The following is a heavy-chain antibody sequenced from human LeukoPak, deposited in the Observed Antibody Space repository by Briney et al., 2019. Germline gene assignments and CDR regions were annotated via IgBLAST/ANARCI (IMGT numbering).Heavy chain of an antibody. Sequence: PGGSLRLSCAASGFTFDDYAMHWVRHAPGKGLEWVSGISWNSGSIGYADSVKGRFTISRDNAKNSLYLQMNSLRAEDTALYYCAKARRGTTVTDYFDYWGQGTLVTVSS. J-gene: IGHJ4*02. V-gene: IGHV3-9*01. CDR2: ISWNSGSI. CDR1: GFTFDDYA. CDR3: AKARRGTTVTDYFDY. D-gene: IGHD4-11*01.